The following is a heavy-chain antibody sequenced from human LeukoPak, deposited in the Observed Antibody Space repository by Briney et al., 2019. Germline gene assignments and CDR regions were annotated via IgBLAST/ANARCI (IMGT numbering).Heavy chain of an antibody. CDR1: GFTFSDYY. CDR2: ISSGGSTI. J-gene: IGHJ4*02. Sequence: GGSLRLSCAASGFTFSDYYMTWIRQAPGKGLEWVSYISSGGSTIYYAESVKGRFTISRDNAENSLYLQMNSLRAEDTAVYYCASRSAYTYGKTGYFDYWGQGTLVTVSS. CDR3: ASRSAYTYGKTGYFDY. V-gene: IGHV3-11*01. D-gene: IGHD5-18*01.